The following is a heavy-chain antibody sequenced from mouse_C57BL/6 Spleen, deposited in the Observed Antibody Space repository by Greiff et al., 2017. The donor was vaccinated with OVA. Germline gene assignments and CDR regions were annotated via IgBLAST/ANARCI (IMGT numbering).Heavy chain of an antibody. D-gene: IGHD2-4*01. CDR1: GYTFTSYW. Sequence: QVQLQQPGTELVKPGASVKLSCKASGYTFTSYWMPWVKQRPGQGLAWIGNINPRNGGTNYNEKFKSKATLTVDKSSSTDYMQLSSLTSEDSAVYYCATLIYYEYDDYDGYIDVWGTGTTVTVSS. V-gene: IGHV1-53*01. J-gene: IGHJ1*03. CDR2: INPRNGGT. CDR3: ATLIYYEYDDYDGYIDV.